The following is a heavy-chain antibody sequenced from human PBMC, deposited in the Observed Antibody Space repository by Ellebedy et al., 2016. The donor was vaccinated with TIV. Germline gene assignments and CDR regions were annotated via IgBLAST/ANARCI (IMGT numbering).Heavy chain of an antibody. Sequence: MLSETLSLTCTVSGGSISSYYWSWIRQPAGKGLEWIGRIYTSGSTNYNPSLKSRVTMSVDTSKNQFSLKLSSVTAADTAVYYCAREGAAAGIIHLDFDYWGQGTLVTVSS. CDR1: GGSISSYY. D-gene: IGHD6-13*01. CDR2: IYTSGST. V-gene: IGHV4-4*07. CDR3: AREGAAAGIIHLDFDY. J-gene: IGHJ4*02.